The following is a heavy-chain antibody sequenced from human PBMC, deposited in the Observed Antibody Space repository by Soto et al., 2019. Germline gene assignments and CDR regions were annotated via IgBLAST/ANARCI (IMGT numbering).Heavy chain of an antibody. CDR2: IYSGGST. V-gene: IGHV3-66*01. J-gene: IGHJ4*02. Sequence: GGSLRLSCAASGFTVSSNYMSWVRQAPGKGLEWVSVIYSGGSTYYADSVKGRFTISRDNSKNTLYLQMNSLRAEDTAVYYYARVPAARFFDYWGQGPLVTVSS. CDR1: GFTVSSNY. CDR3: ARVPAARFFDY. D-gene: IGHD2-2*01.